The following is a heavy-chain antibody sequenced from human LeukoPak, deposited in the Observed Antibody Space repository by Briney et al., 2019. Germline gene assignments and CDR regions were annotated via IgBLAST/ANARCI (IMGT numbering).Heavy chain of an antibody. Sequence: SETLSLTCTVSGGSISSGGYYWSWIRQHPGKGLEWIGYIYYSGSTYYNPSLKSRGTISVDTSNNQFSLKLSSVTAADTALYYCARDRYSSSPHFDYWGQGTLVTVSS. V-gene: IGHV4-31*03. CDR1: GGSISSGGYY. J-gene: IGHJ4*02. D-gene: IGHD6-6*01. CDR3: ARDRYSSSPHFDY. CDR2: IYYSGST.